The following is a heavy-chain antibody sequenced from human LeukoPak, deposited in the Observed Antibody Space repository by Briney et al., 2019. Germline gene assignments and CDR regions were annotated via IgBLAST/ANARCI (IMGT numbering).Heavy chain of an antibody. D-gene: IGHD6-19*01. V-gene: IGHV4-59*01. CDR2: IYYSGST. CDR3: ARAVAGSGYFDY. J-gene: IGHJ4*02. CDR1: GGSISSYY. Sequence: PSETLSLTCTVSGGSISSYYWGWIRQPPGKGLEWIGYIYYSGSTNYNPSLKSRVTISVDTSKNQFSLKLSSVTAADTAVYYCARAVAGSGYFDYWGQGTLVTASS.